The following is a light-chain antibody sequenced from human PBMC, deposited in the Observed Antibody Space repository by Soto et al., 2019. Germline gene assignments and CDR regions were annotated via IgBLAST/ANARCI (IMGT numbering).Light chain of an antibody. CDR1: QSLTNSF. Sequence: EIVLTQSPGTLSLSPGERATLSCRASQSLTNSFIAWYQQKPGQAHRLLIYDTSSRATGIPDRFSGSGSGTDFTLTISRLEPEDFAVFFCKQYGTSEIIFGQGTRLEI. CDR2: DTS. V-gene: IGKV3-20*01. J-gene: IGKJ5*01. CDR3: KQYGTSEII.